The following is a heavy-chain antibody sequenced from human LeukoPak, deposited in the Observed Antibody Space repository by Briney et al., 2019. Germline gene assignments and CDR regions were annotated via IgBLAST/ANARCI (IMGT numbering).Heavy chain of an antibody. J-gene: IGHJ4*02. V-gene: IGHV4-34*01. CDR2: INHRGST. D-gene: IGHD6-19*01. CDR3: ARGGIVVATDY. Sequence: PSETLSLTCDVYGGSFSGYYWSWIRQPPGKGLEWIGEINHRGSTSYNPSLKSRVTISVDTSKNQFSLKLTSVTAADAAVYYCARGGIVVATDYWGQRTLVTVSS. CDR1: GGSFSGYY.